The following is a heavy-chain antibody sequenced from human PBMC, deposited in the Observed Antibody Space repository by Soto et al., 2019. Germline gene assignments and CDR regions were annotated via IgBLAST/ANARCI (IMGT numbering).Heavy chain of an antibody. Sequence: ASVKVSCKASGYTFSGFYMHWVRQAPGQGLEWMGWIHPNSGGTKSAEKFQGRVTMTRDTSISTAYMELSRTTSDDTAVYCYASAAGPGTAGLDFWGQGTQVTVSS. D-gene: IGHD6-19*01. V-gene: IGHV1-2*02. J-gene: IGHJ4*02. CDR1: GYTFSGFY. CDR3: ASAAGPGTAGLDF. CDR2: IHPNSGGT.